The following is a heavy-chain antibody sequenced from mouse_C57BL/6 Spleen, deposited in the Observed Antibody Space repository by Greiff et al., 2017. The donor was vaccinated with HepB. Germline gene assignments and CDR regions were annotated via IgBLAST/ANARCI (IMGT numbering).Heavy chain of an antibody. CDR1: GFTFSDYG. V-gene: IGHV5-17*01. D-gene: IGHD1-1*01. CDR2: ISSGSSTI. J-gene: IGHJ1*03. CDR3: ENNYGSSLSYWYFDV. Sequence: EVQLVESGGGLVKPGGSLKLSCAASGFTFSDYGMHWVRQAPEKGLEWVAYISSGSSTIYYADTVKGRFTITRDNAKNTLFLQMTSLRSEDTAMYYCENNYGSSLSYWYFDVWGTGTTVTVSS.